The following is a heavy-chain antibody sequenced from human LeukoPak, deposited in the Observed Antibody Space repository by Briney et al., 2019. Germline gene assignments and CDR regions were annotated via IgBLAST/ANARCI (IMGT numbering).Heavy chain of an antibody. Sequence: GGSLRLSCAASGFTVSSNYMSWVRQAPGKGLEWVSVIYSGGSTYYADSVKGRFTISRDNSKNTLYLQMNSLRAEDTAVYYCARGGGITIFGVVINEDNWFDPWGQGTLVTVSS. CDR1: GFTVSSNY. J-gene: IGHJ5*02. CDR2: IYSGGST. D-gene: IGHD3-3*01. CDR3: ARGGGITIFGVVINEDNWFDP. V-gene: IGHV3-66*01.